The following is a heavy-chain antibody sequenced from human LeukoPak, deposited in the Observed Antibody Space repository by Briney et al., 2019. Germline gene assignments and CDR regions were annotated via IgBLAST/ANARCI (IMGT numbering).Heavy chain of an antibody. CDR3: ARDPGTYYGSGSHAYYFDY. CDR2: RNNGSKGFN. Sequence: SQTLSLTCAISGDSVSSNIAAWIWIRQSPSRGFNCRGGRNNGSKGFNDYAVSVKSRITINPDTSKNQFSLQLNSVTPEDTAVYYCARDPGTYYGSGSHAYYFDYWGQGTLVIVSS. V-gene: IGHV6-1*01. CDR1: GDSVSSNIAA. J-gene: IGHJ4*02. D-gene: IGHD3-10*01.